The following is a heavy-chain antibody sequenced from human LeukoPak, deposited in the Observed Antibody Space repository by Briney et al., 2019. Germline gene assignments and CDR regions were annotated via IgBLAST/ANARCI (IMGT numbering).Heavy chain of an antibody. CDR2: IYYSGST. Sequence: SETLSLTCTVSGGSISSYYWSWIRQPPGKGLEWIGYIYYSGSTNYNPSLKSRVTISVDTSKNQFSLKLSSVTAADTAVYYCAREGTANWFDPWGQGTLVTISS. CDR1: GGSISSYY. J-gene: IGHJ5*02. V-gene: IGHV4-59*01. D-gene: IGHD2-21*02. CDR3: AREGTANWFDP.